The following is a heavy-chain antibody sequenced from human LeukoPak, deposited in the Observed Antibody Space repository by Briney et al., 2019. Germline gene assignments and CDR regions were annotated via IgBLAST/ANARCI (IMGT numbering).Heavy chain of an antibody. CDR2: INHNGNVD. CDR1: GFTFSTYA. D-gene: IGHD3-16*01. CDR3: ARGGGLDV. J-gene: IGHJ6*02. Sequence: GGSLRLSCAASGFTFSTYAMTWVRQAPGKGLEWVASINHNGNVDYYVDSVKGRFTISRDNAKNSLYLQMSNLRAEDTAVYFCARGGGLDVWGQGATVTVSS. V-gene: IGHV3-7*03.